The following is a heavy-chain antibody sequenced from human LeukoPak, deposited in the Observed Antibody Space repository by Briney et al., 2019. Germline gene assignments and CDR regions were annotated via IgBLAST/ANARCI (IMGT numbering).Heavy chain of an antibody. V-gene: IGHV3-53*01. CDR1: GFTVSSNY. CDR2: IYSGGNT. CDR3: ARENSGYFDY. J-gene: IGHJ4*02. Sequence: GGSLRLSCAASGFTVSSNYMSWVRQAPGKGLEWVSVIYSGGNTYYADSVKGRFTISRDSSKNTLYLQMNSLRAEDTAVYYCARENSGYFDYWGQGTLVTVSS. D-gene: IGHD1-26*01.